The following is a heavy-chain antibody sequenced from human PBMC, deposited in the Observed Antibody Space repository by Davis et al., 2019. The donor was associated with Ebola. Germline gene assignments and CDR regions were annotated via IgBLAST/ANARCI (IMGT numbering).Heavy chain of an antibody. V-gene: IGHV1-3*01. Sequence: ASVTVSCKASGYTFTSYTMHWVRQAPGQRLEWMGWINAGNGNTKYSQKFQGRVTITRDTSASPAYMELSSLRSEDTAVYYCARVLGHCSGGSCYEHLDYWGQGTLVTVSS. CDR3: ARVLGHCSGGSCYEHLDY. CDR1: GYTFTSYT. D-gene: IGHD2-15*01. J-gene: IGHJ4*02. CDR2: INAGNGNT.